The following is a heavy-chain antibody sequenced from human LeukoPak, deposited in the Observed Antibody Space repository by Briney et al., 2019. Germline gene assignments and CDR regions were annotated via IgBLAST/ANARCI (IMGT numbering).Heavy chain of an antibody. D-gene: IGHD6-13*01. CDR2: INPSGSST. V-gene: IGHV1-46*01. CDR3: ARDRAAAGLNNWFDP. J-gene: IGHJ5*02. CDR1: GYSFTSHY. Sequence: ASVKVSCKASGYSFTSHYMHWVRQAPGQGLEWMGLINPSGSSTLYAQKFQGRVTMTRDMSTTTDYMELSSLRSEDTAVYYCARDRAAAGLNNWFDPWGQGTRVTVSS.